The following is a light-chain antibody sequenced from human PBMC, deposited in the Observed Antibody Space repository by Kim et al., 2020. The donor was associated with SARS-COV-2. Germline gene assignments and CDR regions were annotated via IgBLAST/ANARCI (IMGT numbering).Light chain of an antibody. J-gene: IGKJ2*01. V-gene: IGKV4-1*01. Sequence: DIVMTQSPDSLAVSLGERASINCKSSQSVLYSSNNRNYLAWYQQKPRQPPKLLIYWASTRESGVPDRFSGSGSGTDFTLTISSLQAEDVAVYYCQHYFDPPFAFGQGTKVEL. CDR2: WAS. CDR3: QHYFDPPFA. CDR1: QSVLYSSNNRNY.